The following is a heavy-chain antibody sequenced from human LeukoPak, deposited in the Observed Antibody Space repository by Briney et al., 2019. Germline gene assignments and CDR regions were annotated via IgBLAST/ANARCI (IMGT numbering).Heavy chain of an antibody. D-gene: IGHD4-23*01. V-gene: IGHV3-23*01. CDR3: AKIEDYGGNSPVDY. Sequence: QPGGSLRLSCAASGFTFSSYAMSWVRQAPGKGLEWVSAISGSGGSTYYADSVKGRFTISRDNSRNTLYLQMNSLRAEDTAVYYCAKIEDYGGNSPVDYWXQGXLVTXSS. CDR1: GFTFSSYA. CDR2: ISGSGGST. J-gene: IGHJ4*02.